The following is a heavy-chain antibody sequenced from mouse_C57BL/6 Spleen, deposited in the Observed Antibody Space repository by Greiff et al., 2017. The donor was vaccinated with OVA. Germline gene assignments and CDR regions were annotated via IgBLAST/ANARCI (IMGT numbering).Heavy chain of an antibody. V-gene: IGHV6-3*01. Sequence: DVKLEESGGGLVQPGGSMKLSCVASGFTFSNYWMNWVRQSPEKGLEWVAQIRLKSDNYATHYAESVKGRFTISRDDSKSSVYLQMNNLRAEDTGIYYCTDGTTAYWGQGTLVTVSA. CDR3: TDGTTAY. J-gene: IGHJ3*01. CDR1: GFTFSNYW. D-gene: IGHD1-1*01. CDR2: IRLKSDNYAT.